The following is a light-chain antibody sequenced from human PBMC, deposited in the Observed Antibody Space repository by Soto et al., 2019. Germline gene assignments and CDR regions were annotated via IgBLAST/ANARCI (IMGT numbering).Light chain of an antibody. CDR1: SSDVGGYKY. V-gene: IGLV2-14*01. J-gene: IGLJ3*02. Sequence: QSVLTQPASVSGSPGQTITISYTGTSSDVGGYKYVSWYQQHPGKAPKLMIYEVNNRPSGVSSRFSGSKSGNTASLTISGLQAEDEADYYCSSFTSSSTWVFGGGTKVTVL. CDR3: SSFTSSSTWV. CDR2: EVN.